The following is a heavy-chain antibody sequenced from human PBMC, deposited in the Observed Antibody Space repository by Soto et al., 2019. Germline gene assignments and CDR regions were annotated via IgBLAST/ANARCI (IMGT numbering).Heavy chain of an antibody. J-gene: IGHJ4*02. CDR3: AREVGYGDFSAALLD. V-gene: IGHV1-69*01. CDR2: VISLFGTA. CDR1: GGTFSSHS. Sequence: VQLMQSGAEVKKPGSSVKVSCKASGGTFSSHSINWVRQAPGQGLEWMGGVISLFGTANYAHNFKGRVTITADQSTSTAYMELNSLRCDDTAVYYCAREVGYGDFSAALLDWGQGTLVTVSS. D-gene: IGHD4-17*01.